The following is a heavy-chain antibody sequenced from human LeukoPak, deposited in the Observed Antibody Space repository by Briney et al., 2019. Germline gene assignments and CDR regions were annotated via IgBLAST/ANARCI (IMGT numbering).Heavy chain of an antibody. CDR2: ISSSSSTI. Sequence: GGSLRLSCAASGFTFSSYSMNWVRQAPGKGLEWVSYISSSSSTIYYADSVKGRFTISRDNAKNSLYLQMNSLRAEDTAVYYCARGNWLGYWGQGTLVTVSS. V-gene: IGHV3-48*04. CDR3: ARGNWLGY. J-gene: IGHJ5*01. CDR1: GFTFSSYS.